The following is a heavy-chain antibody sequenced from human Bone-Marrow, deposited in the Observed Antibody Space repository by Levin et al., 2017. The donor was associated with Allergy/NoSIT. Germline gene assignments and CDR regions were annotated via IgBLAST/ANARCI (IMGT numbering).Heavy chain of an antibody. CDR1: GFTFTDHA. J-gene: IGHJ6*02. CDR2: ISYDGSNE. V-gene: IGHV3-30*04. Sequence: GGSLRLSCVASGFTFTDHAMHWVRQAPGTGLEWVALISYDGSNEFYGDSVKGRLTISRDNSKSTLFLQMTSLRAEDTGVYYCARGAAAFYGMDVWGQGTTVTVSS. CDR3: ARGAAAFYGMDV. D-gene: IGHD2-2*01.